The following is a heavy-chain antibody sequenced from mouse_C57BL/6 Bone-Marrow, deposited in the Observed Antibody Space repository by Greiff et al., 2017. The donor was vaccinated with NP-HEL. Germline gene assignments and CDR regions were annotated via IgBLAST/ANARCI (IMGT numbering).Heavy chain of an antibody. CDR1: GYTFTSYW. D-gene: IGHD3-1*01. V-gene: IGHV1-69*01. J-gene: IGHJ2*01. Sequence: QVQLQQPGAELVMPGASVKLSCKASGYTFTSYWMHWVKQRPGQGLEWIGEIDPSDSYTNYNQKFKGKSTLTVDNSSSTAYMQLSSLTSEDSAVYYCATEAPRATPHLDSWAERTTLPASS. CDR3: ATEAPRATPHLDS. CDR2: IDPSDSYT.